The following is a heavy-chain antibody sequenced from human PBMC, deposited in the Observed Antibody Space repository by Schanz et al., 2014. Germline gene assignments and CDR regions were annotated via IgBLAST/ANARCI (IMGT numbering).Heavy chain of an antibody. J-gene: IGHJ5*02. CDR1: GYTFSNDD. CDR3: AREVGLYDRGWFDP. Sequence: QVQLVQSGAEVKKPGPSVKVSCKTSGYTFSNDDINWVRQAPGQGLEWMGRIVPIAGITNYAQRFQGRVTITADKSSDTAYMELSSLRSEDTAVYYCAREVGLYDRGWFDPWGQGTLVTVSS. V-gene: IGHV1-69*04. CDR2: IVPIAGIT. D-gene: IGHD3-22*01.